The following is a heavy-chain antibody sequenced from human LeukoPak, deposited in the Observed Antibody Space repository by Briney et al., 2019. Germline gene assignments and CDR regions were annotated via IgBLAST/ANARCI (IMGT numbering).Heavy chain of an antibody. V-gene: IGHV3-23*01. CDR2: IIDTGGDT. Sequence: GGSLRLSCAASGFTFSNYAMTWVRQAPGKGLEWVSAIIDTGGDTYYADSVKGRFTVSRDNSKNTLYLQMNSLRAEDTAVYYCARDWDSSGPNYFDYWGQGTLVTVSS. J-gene: IGHJ4*02. D-gene: IGHD6-19*01. CDR1: GFTFSNYA. CDR3: ARDWDSSGPNYFDY.